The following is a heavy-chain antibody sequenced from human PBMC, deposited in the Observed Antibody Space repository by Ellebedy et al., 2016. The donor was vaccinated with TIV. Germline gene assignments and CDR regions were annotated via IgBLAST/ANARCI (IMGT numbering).Heavy chain of an antibody. CDR2: IYHSGST. CDR3: ASLFLDSGYYYGMDV. Sequence: SETLSLTXAVSGGSISSGGYSWSWIRQPPGKGLEWIGYIYHSGSTYYNPSLKSRVTISVDRSKNQFSLKLSSVTAADTAVYYCASLFLDSGYYYGMDVWGQGTTVTVSS. CDR1: GGSISSGGYS. J-gene: IGHJ6*02. D-gene: IGHD3-10*01. V-gene: IGHV4-30-2*01.